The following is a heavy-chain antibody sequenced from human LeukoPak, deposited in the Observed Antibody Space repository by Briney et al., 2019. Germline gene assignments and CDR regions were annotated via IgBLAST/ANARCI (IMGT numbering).Heavy chain of an antibody. Sequence: ASVKVSCKPSGYTFTGYYIQWVRQAPRQGLEWMGWINPNSGGTNYAQKFQGRVTMTRDTSISTAYMELSSLTSEDTAVYYCARSLLWFGGPSWFDPWGQGTLVTVSS. J-gene: IGHJ5*02. CDR3: ARSLLWFGGPSWFDP. D-gene: IGHD3-10*01. CDR2: INPNSGGT. V-gene: IGHV1-2*02. CDR1: GYTFTGYY.